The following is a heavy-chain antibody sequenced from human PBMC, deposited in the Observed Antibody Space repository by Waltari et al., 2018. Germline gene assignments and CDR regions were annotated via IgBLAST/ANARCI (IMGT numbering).Heavy chain of an antibody. CDR3: AKDGNYYDSSGYKYYFDY. V-gene: IGHV3-43*01. J-gene: IGHJ4*02. CDR1: GFTFDDYT. D-gene: IGHD3-22*01. Sequence: EVQLVESGGVVVQPGGSLRLSCAASGFTFDDYTMHWVRQAPGKGLEWVSLISWYGGSTYYADSVKGRFTISRDNSKNSLYLQMNSLRTEDTALYYCAKDGNYYDSSGYKYYFDYWGQGTLVTVSS. CDR2: ISWYGGST.